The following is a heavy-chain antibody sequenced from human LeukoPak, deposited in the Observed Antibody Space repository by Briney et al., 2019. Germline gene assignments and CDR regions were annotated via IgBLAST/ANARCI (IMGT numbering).Heavy chain of an antibody. J-gene: IGHJ4*02. Sequence: ASVKVSCKASGYTFTGFYIHWVRQAPGQGLERMGWINPNSGGTNYAQKFQGWVTMTRDTSISTTYMELSRLRSDDTAVYYCARDGAWRGYSYGDLFDYWGQGTLVTVSS. CDR3: ARDGAWRGYSYGDLFDY. CDR2: INPNSGGT. V-gene: IGHV1-2*04. D-gene: IGHD5-18*01. CDR1: GYTFTGFY.